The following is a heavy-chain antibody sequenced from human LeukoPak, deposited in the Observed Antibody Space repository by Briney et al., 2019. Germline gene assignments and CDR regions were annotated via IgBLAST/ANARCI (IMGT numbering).Heavy chain of an antibody. V-gene: IGHV1-8*01. CDR3: ARLMTTVTRNWFDP. J-gene: IGHJ5*02. Sequence: ASVKVSCKASGYTFTSYDINWVRQAPGQGLEWMGRMNPNSGNTGYAQKFQGRVTMTRNTSISTAYMELSSLRSEDTAVYYCARLMTTVTRNWFDPWGQGTLVTVSS. CDR2: MNPNSGNT. CDR1: GYTFTSYD. D-gene: IGHD4-17*01.